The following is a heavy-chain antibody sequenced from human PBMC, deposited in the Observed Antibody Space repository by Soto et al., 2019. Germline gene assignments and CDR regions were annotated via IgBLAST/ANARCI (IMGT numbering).Heavy chain of an antibody. V-gene: IGHV4-61*01. J-gene: IGHJ4*02. CDR3: ARDGGAATPFDY. CDR2: IYYSGST. Sequence: QVQLQESGPGLVKPSETLSLTCTVSGGAVSSGSYYWSWIRQPPGKGLEWIGYIYYSGSTNYNPSLKSRVTISLDTSKNQFSQKLSSVTAADTAVYYCARDGGAATPFDYWGQGTLVTVSS. D-gene: IGHD1-26*01. CDR1: GGAVSSGSYY.